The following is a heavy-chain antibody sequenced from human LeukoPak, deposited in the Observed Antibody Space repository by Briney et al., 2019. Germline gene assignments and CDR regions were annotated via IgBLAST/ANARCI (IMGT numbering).Heavy chain of an antibody. CDR1: GFTVSSNY. CDR2: IYSGGST. CDR3: ARDLGSGSYVFDY. Sequence: GGSLRLSCAASGFTVSSNYMSWVRQAPGKGLEWVSVIYSGGSTYYADSVKGRFTISRDNSKNTLYLQMNSLRAEDTAVYYCARDLGSGSYVFDYWGQGTLVTVSS. D-gene: IGHD3-10*01. J-gene: IGHJ4*02. V-gene: IGHV3-53*01.